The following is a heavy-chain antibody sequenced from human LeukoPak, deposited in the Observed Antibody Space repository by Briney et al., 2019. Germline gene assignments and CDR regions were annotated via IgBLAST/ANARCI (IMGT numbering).Heavy chain of an antibody. V-gene: IGHV3-7*01. CDR2: IKQDGSEK. Sequence: PGGSLRLSCAASGFTFSSYWMSWVRQAPGKGLEWVANIKQDGSEKYYVDSVKGRFTISRDNSKNTLYLQMNSLRAEDTAVYYCAKNYCSSTSCYPYYFDYWGQGTLVTVSS. CDR3: AKNYCSSTSCYPYYFDY. D-gene: IGHD2-2*01. CDR1: GFTFSSYW. J-gene: IGHJ4*02.